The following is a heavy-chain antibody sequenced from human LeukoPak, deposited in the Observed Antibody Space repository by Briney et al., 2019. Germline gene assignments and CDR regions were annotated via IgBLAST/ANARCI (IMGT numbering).Heavy chain of an antibody. J-gene: IGHJ4*02. CDR2: ISSSGSTI. D-gene: IGHD3-9*01. V-gene: IGHV3-48*03. Sequence: PGGSLRLSCAASGFTFSSYEMNWVRQAPGKGLEWVSYISSSGSTIYYADSVKGRFTISRDNAKNSPYLQMNSLRAEDTAVYYCARVGVRRYFDWSIILDYWGQGTLVTVSS. CDR1: GFTFSSYE. CDR3: ARVGVRRYFDWSIILDY.